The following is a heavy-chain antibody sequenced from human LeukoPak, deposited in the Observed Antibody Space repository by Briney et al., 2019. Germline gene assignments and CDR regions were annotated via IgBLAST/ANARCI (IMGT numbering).Heavy chain of an antibody. Sequence: PSETLSLTCTVSGGSISSGSYYWSWIRQPAGKGLEWIGRIYTSGSTNYNPSLKSRVTISVDTSKNQFSLKLSSVTAADTAVYYCARQRRGPPGRDAFDIWGQGTMVTVSS. CDR2: IYTSGST. J-gene: IGHJ3*02. V-gene: IGHV4-61*02. CDR3: ARQRRGPPGRDAFDI. D-gene: IGHD6-25*01. CDR1: GGSISSGSYY.